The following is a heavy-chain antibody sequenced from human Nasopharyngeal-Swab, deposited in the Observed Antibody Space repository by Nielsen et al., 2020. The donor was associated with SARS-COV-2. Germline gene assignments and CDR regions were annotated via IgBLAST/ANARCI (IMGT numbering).Heavy chain of an antibody. D-gene: IGHD5-12*01. J-gene: IGHJ4*02. CDR3: ARALEYSGYDFDY. Sequence: SETLSLTSTVSGGSISSGGYYWSWIRQHPGKGLEWIGYIYYSGSTYYNPSLKSRVTISVDTSKNQFSLKLSSVTAADTAVYYCARALEYSGYDFDYWGQGTLVTVSS. CDR1: GGSISSGGYY. CDR2: IYYSGST. V-gene: IGHV4-31*03.